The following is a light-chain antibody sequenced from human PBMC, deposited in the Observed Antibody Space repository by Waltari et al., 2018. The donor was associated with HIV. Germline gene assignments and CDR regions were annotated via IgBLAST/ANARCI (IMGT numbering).Light chain of an antibody. V-gene: IGLV2-11*01. J-gene: IGLJ1*01. Sequence: QSALTQPRSVSGSPGQSVTISCTGTASDIGYFDYVSWYQQYPGKPPKVIIYEVVQRPSGVPDRFTASKSGITASLTISGLQDEDEADYYCCSYAGTYTYVFGSGTTVTVL. CDR3: CSYAGTYTYV. CDR2: EVV. CDR1: ASDIGYFDY.